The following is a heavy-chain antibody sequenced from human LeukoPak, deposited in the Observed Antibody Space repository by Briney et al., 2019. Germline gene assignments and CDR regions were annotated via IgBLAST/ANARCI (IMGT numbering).Heavy chain of an antibody. CDR1: GFSISSYD. CDR2: IYYSGSN. V-gene: IGHV4-59*01. D-gene: IGHD2-2*01. CDR3: ARGDAPSVYYYYYYMDV. J-gene: IGHJ6*03. Sequence: SETLSLTCTVSGFSISSYDWSWIRQPPGKGLEWVWYIYYSGSNKYNPTLKSRVTISVDTSKNQFSLKLSSVAAADTAVYYCARGDAPSVYYYYYYMDVWGKGTTVTVSS.